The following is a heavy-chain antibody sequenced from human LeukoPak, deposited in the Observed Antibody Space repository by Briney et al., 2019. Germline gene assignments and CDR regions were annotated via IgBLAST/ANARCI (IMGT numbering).Heavy chain of an antibody. J-gene: IGHJ5*02. CDR1: GGSISSGSYY. CDR2: IYTSGST. CDR3: VHVLAGGFDP. V-gene: IGHV4-61*02. D-gene: IGHD2-8*02. Sequence: TLSLTCTVSGGSISSGSYYWSWIRQPAGKGLEWIGRIYTSGSTNYNPSLKSRVTISVDTSKNQFSLKLSSVTAADTAVYYCVHVLAGGFDPWGQGTLVTVSS.